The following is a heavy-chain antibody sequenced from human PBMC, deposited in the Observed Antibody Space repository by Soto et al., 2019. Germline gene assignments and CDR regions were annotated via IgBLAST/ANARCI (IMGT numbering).Heavy chain of an antibody. Sequence: PGGSLRLSCAASGFRFRTYGMNWVRQAPGKGLECVAYVSGGSKTINYADSVKGRFTISRDNAKNSLYLQMNSLRAEDTAVYYCARDRGIAVAGPPDYWGQGTLVTVSS. D-gene: IGHD6-19*01. CDR1: GFRFRTYG. CDR3: ARDRGIAVAGPPDY. V-gene: IGHV3-48*01. J-gene: IGHJ4*02. CDR2: VSGGSKTI.